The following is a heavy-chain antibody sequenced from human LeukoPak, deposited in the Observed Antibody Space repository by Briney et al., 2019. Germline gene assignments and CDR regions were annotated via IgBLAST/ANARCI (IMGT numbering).Heavy chain of an antibody. CDR1: GGSISSYY. CDR3: ARGAPYYDFWSGYLGYYFDY. D-gene: IGHD3-3*01. J-gene: IGHJ4*02. Sequence: SETLSLTCTVSGGSISSYYWSRIRQPAGKGLEWIGRIYTSGSTNYNPSLKSRVTMSVDTSKNQFSLKLSSVTAADTAVYYCARGAPYYDFWSGYLGYYFDYWGQGTLVTVSS. CDR2: IYTSGST. V-gene: IGHV4-4*07.